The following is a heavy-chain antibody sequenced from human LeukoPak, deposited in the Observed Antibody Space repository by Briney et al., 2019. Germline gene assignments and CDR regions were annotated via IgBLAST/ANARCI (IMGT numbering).Heavy chain of an antibody. D-gene: IGHD1-26*01. Sequence: SVKVSCKASGGTFSSYAISWVRQAPGQGLEWMGGIIPIFGTANYAQKFQGRVTITADESTSTAYMELSSLRSEDTAVYFCARDEGAKIAFAIWGQGTMVTVSS. CDR3: ARDEGAKIAFAI. V-gene: IGHV1-69*13. CDR1: GGTFSSYA. J-gene: IGHJ3*02. CDR2: IIPIFGTA.